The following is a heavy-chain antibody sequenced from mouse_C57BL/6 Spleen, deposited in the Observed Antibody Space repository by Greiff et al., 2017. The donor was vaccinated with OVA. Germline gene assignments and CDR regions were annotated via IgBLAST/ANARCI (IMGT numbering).Heavy chain of an antibody. CDR3: ARERGYGSSYYAMDY. Sequence: VKLQESGAELVRPGTSVKVSCKASGYAFTNYLIEWVKQRPGQGLEWIGVINPGSGGTNYNEKFKGKATLTADKSSSTAYMQLSSLTSEDSAVYFCARERGYGSSYYAMDYWGQGTSVTVSS. V-gene: IGHV1-54*01. J-gene: IGHJ4*01. CDR2: INPGSGGT. CDR1: GYAFTNYL. D-gene: IGHD1-1*01.